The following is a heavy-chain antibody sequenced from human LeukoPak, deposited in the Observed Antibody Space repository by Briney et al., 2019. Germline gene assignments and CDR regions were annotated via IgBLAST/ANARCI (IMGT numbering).Heavy chain of an antibody. Sequence: GGSLRLSCAASGFTFSDYYMSWIRQAPGKGLEWVSSISSSSSYIYYADSVKGRFTISRDNAKNSLYLQMNSLRAEDTAVYYCARDWREGATLYGMDVWGQGTTVTVSS. V-gene: IGHV3-11*06. CDR1: GFTFSDYY. J-gene: IGHJ6*02. CDR2: ISSSSSYI. CDR3: ARDWREGATLYGMDV. D-gene: IGHD1-26*01.